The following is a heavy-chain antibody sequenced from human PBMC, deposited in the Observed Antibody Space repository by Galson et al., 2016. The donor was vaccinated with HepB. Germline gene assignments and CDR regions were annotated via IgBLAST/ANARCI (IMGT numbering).Heavy chain of an antibody. D-gene: IGHD6-13*01. CDR3: AKWSDAAATY. V-gene: IGHV3-23*01. Sequence: SLRLPCAASGLTFRSYTMSWVRQAPGKGLEWVSAISGSGVGTYYADSVKGRFSISRDNSKNTLYLQMSSLTAEDTAVYYCAKWSDAAATYWGQGALVTVSS. CDR1: GLTFRSYT. J-gene: IGHJ4*02. CDR2: ISGSGVGT.